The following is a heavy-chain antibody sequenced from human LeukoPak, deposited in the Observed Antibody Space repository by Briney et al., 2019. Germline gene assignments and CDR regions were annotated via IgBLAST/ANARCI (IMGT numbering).Heavy chain of an antibody. D-gene: IGHD3-10*01. J-gene: IGHJ4*02. CDR2: ISYDGSNK. CDR3: ATSPGTSDY. Sequence: GGSLRLSCAASGFTFSNYAMHWVRQAPGKWLEWVAVISYDGSNKYYADSVKGRFTISRDYSKNTLYLQMDSLRAEDTAVYYCATSPGTSDYWGQGTLVTVSS. CDR1: GFTFSNYA. V-gene: IGHV3-30*04.